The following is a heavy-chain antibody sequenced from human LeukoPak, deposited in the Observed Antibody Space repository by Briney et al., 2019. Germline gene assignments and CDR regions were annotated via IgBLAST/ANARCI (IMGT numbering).Heavy chain of an antibody. CDR3: ARESNSGWYTGGVDH. CDR1: GASLSTYY. D-gene: IGHD6-19*01. V-gene: IGHV4-59*01. J-gene: IGHJ4*02. CDR2: INYNGRT. Sequence: SETLSLTCTVSGASLSTYYWTWIRQPPGKGLEWIGYINYNGRTNYNPSLMSRVTISTDTSKNQFSLKLNSVTAADTAIYYCARESNSGWYTGGVDHWGPGTLVTVSS.